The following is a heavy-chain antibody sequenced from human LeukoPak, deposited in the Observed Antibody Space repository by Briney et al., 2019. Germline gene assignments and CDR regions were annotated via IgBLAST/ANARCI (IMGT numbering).Heavy chain of an antibody. CDR1: GYTLTELS. D-gene: IGHD5-18*01. V-gene: IGHV1-24*01. CDR3: ATGYSYGYRLDY. J-gene: IGHJ4*02. Sequence: ASVKVSCKVPGYTLTELSMHWVRQAPGKGLEWMGGFDPEDGETIYAQKFQGRVTMTEDTSTDTAYMELSSLRSEDTAVYYCATGYSYGYRLDYWGQGTLVTVSS. CDR2: FDPEDGET.